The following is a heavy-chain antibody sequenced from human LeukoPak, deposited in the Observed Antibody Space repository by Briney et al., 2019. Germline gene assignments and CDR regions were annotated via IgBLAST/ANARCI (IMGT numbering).Heavy chain of an antibody. CDR1: GFTFSSYS. J-gene: IGHJ4*02. D-gene: IGHD3-22*01. V-gene: IGHV3-21*01. Sequence: GGSLRLSCAATGFTFSSYSMNWVRQAPGKGLEWVSSISSSSSYIYYADSVKGRFTISRDNAKNSLYLQMNSLRAEDTAVYYCARDPYYYDSSGYFYYWGQGTLVTVSS. CDR3: ARDPYYYDSSGYFYY. CDR2: ISSSSSYI.